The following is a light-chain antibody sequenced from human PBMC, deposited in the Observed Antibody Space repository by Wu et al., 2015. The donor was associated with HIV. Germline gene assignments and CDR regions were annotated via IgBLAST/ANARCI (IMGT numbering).Light chain of an antibody. V-gene: IGKV3-20*01. CDR3: QHYGSTYGYTEGFP. CDR2: GAS. CDR1: QSVSSSY. J-gene: IGKJ3*01. Sequence: IVLTQSPGTLSLSPGERATLSCRPSQSVSSSYLAWYQQRPGQAPRLLIYGASNRATGIPDRFSGRGSGTEFTLTITRLEPEDSAVYYCQHYGSTYGYTEGFPFGPGTKVEIK.